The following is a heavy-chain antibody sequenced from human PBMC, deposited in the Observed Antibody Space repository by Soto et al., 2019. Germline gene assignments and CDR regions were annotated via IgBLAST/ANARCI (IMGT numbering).Heavy chain of an antibody. CDR1: GYSFISYW. V-gene: IGHV5-51*01. CDR3: AKLLGVAVAATHKSIAFDI. D-gene: IGHD2-15*01. J-gene: IGHJ3*02. Sequence: PGESLKISCKTSGYSFISYWIGWVRQMPGKGLEWMGIIYPGDSDTRYSPSFQGQVTISADKSISTAYLQWSSLKASDTAIYYCAKLLGVAVAATHKSIAFDIWGQGTMVT. CDR2: IYPGDSDT.